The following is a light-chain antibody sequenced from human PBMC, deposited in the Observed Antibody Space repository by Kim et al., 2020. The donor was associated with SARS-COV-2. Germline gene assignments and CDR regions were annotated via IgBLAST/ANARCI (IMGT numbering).Light chain of an antibody. CDR2: ATS. J-gene: IGKJ2*01. V-gene: IGKV3-20*01. CDR1: QSVNSEY. Sequence: DIVLTQSPGTLSLSPGERATLSCRATQSVNSEYFAWYQHKPGQAPTLLIYATSTRATGIPDRFSGSGSGTDFTLTINRLEPEDVAMYYCQQYGGSPRYSFGQGTKREI. CDR3: QQYGGSPRYS.